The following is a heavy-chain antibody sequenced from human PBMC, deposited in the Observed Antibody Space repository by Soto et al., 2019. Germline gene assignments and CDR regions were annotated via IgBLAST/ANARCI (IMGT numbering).Heavy chain of an antibody. CDR2: IYHSGST. J-gene: IGHJ6*02. V-gene: IGHV4-4*02. D-gene: IGHD6-19*01. Sequence: QVQLQESGPGLVKPSGTLSLTCAVSGGSISSSNWWSWVRQPPGKGLEWIGEIYHSGSTNYNPSLKSRVTISVDKSKNQFSLKLSSVTAADTAVYYCARVVKGVAGLIYYYYYYGMDVWGQGTTVTVSS. CDR1: GGSISSSNW. CDR3: ARVVKGVAGLIYYYYYYGMDV.